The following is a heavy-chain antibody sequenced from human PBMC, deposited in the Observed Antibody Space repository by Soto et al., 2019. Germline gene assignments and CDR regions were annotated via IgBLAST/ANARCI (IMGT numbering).Heavy chain of an antibody. CDR2: IIPIFGTA. CDR1: GGTFSSYA. CDR3: ARHVPAAGYYNGMDV. D-gene: IGHD2-2*01. V-gene: IGHV1-69*12. Sequence: QVQLVQSGAEVKKPGSSWKVSCKASGGTFSSYAISWVRQAPGQGLEWMGGIIPIFGTANYPQKFQGRVTITADESTSTAYMELSSLRSEDTAVYYCARHVPAAGYYNGMDVWGQGTTVTVSS. J-gene: IGHJ6*02.